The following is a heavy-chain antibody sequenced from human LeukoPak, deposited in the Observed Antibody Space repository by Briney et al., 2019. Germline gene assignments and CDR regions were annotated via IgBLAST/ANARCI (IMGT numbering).Heavy chain of an antibody. Sequence: PGGSLRLSCAASGFTFSKAWMSWVRQAPGKGLEWVGRIKRKIDGGTTDYAAPVKGRFTISRDDSKNTPYLQMNSLKTEDTAVYYCTTGQWLDDYYFDYWGQGTLVTVSS. CDR1: GFTFSKAW. CDR2: IKRKIDGGTT. V-gene: IGHV3-15*01. J-gene: IGHJ4*02. CDR3: TTGQWLDDYYFDY. D-gene: IGHD6-19*01.